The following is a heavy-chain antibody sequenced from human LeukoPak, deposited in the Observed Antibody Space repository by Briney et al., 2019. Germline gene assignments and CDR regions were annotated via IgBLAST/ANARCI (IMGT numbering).Heavy chain of an antibody. CDR1: GFTVSSTY. CDR3: ASRHCSGGGCYFAGADPFDY. V-gene: IGHV3-53*01. CDR2: IYSGGNI. Sequence: GSLRLSCAASGFTVSSTYMSWVRQAPGRGLEWVSVIYSGGNIYYIDCVKGRFTISRDTSKNTLYLQMNSLRAEDAAVYFCASRHCSGGGCYFAGADPFDYWGQGTLVTVSS. D-gene: IGHD2-15*01. J-gene: IGHJ4*02.